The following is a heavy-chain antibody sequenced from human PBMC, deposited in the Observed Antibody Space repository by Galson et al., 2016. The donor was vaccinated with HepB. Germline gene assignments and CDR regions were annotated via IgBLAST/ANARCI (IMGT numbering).Heavy chain of an antibody. CDR3: ARHPFDY. V-gene: IGHV4-39*01. J-gene: IGHJ4*02. Sequence: LSLTCTVSGGSITSGNIYWAWVRQPPGKGLEWIASIYYGGSTYYNPSLKSRVTISADTSKNQFSLGLNSVTAADTAVYYCARHPFDYWGQGVLVTVSS. CDR2: IYYGGST. CDR1: GGSITSGNIY.